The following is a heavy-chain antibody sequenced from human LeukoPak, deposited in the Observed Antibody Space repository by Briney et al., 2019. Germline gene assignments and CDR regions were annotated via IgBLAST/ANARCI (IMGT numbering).Heavy chain of an antibody. CDR1: GGSISSGGYS. CDR3: ARESLITPGAWFDP. V-gene: IGHV4-30-2*01. CDR2: IYHSGST. D-gene: IGHD3-22*01. J-gene: IGHJ5*02. Sequence: SETLSLTCAVSGGSISSGGYSWSWIRQPPGKGLEWIGYIYHSGSTYYNPSLKSRVTISVDRPKNQFSLKLSSVAAADTAVYYCARESLITPGAWFDPWGQGTLVTVSS.